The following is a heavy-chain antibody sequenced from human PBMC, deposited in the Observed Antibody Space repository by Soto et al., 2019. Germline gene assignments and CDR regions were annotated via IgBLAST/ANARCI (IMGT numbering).Heavy chain of an antibody. V-gene: IGHV2-5*02. J-gene: IGHJ1*01. D-gene: IGHD4-17*01. CDR3: AYITSPTVTTSAEFFQH. Sequence: QITLKESGPTLVKPAQTLTLTCTFSGFSLTTSGVSVGWIRQPPGKALDWLALIYWDDDKRYSPSLKSRLTITKDTSKNQVVLTMTNMDPVDTATYYCAYITSPTVTTSAEFFQHWGQGTLVTVSS. CDR1: GFSLTTSGVS. CDR2: IYWDDDK.